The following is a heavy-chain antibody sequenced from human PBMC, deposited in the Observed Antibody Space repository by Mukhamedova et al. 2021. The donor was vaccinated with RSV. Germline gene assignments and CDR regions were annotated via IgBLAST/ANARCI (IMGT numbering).Heavy chain of an antibody. J-gene: IGHJ4*02. V-gene: IGHV3-53*01. CDR3: AGFGRGGSCTGHGSFDY. D-gene: IGHD2-15*01. CDR2: VRGGGSA. Sequence: GEGLEWVSGVRGGGSAFYADSVQGRFFISRDNSKNTAYLQMDGLRVDDTAIYYCAGFGRGGSCTGHGSFDYWGQGTRVTVSS.